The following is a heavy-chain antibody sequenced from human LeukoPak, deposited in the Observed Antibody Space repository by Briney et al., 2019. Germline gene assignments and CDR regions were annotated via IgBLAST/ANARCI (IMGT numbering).Heavy chain of an antibody. V-gene: IGHV3-20*04. Sequence: GGSLRLSCEASGFTFDDYGMGWVRQPPGKGLEWVSGINRNGGSTDYADSVKGRFTISRDNAKSSHFLQMNSLRVEDTALYYCARGFRNGPFDCWGQGTLVTVSS. CDR2: INRNGGST. D-gene: IGHD2-8*01. J-gene: IGHJ4*02. CDR1: GFTFDDYG. CDR3: ARGFRNGPFDC.